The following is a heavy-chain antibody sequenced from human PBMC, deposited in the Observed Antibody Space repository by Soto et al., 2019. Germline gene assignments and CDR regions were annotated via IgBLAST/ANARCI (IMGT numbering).Heavy chain of an antibody. D-gene: IGHD6-19*01. CDR3: AKDLYPYSSGWRTPGFDY. CDR1: GFTFSSYA. Sequence: GGSLRLSCAASGFTFSSYAMSWVRQAPGKGLEWVSAISGSGGSTYYADSVKGRFTISRDNSKNTLYQQMNSLRAEDTAVYYCAKDLYPYSSGWRTPGFDYWGQGTLVTVSS. V-gene: IGHV3-23*01. J-gene: IGHJ4*02. CDR2: ISGSGGST.